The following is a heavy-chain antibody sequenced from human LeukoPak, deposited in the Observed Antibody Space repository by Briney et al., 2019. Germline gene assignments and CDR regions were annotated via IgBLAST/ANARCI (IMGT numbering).Heavy chain of an antibody. CDR3: ARDINYCTPTLCHRNWFDP. V-gene: IGHV3-48*01. CDR1: EFSLSSYS. CDR2: ISSSGRTV. J-gene: IGHJ5*02. Sequence: HPGGSLRLSCAASEFSLSSYSMDWFRQTPGKGREWISYISSSGRTVYYADSVEGRFTVSRDNAKNALYLEMNDLRAEDSAVYYCARDINYCTPTLCHRNWFDPWGQGTLVTVSS. D-gene: IGHD2-8*01.